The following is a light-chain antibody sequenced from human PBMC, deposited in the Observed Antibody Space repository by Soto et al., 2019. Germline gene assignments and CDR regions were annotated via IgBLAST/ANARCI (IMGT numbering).Light chain of an antibody. Sequence: EVVLTQSPGTLSLSPGERATLSCRASQSVSNNYFAWYQQKPGQAPRLLIFGPSDRATGIPDRFSGSGSGTDFTLTISRLEPEDFAVYYCQQYGSSPPYTFGQGTMLLFK. CDR2: GPS. CDR3: QQYGSSPPYT. J-gene: IGKJ2*01. V-gene: IGKV3-20*01. CDR1: QSVSNNY.